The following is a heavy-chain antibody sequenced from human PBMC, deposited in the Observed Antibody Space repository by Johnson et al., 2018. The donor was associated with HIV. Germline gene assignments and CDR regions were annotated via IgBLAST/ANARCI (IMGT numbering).Heavy chain of an antibody. CDR1: GFTFSSYG. CDR3: KISSSTGFEF. J-gene: IGHJ3*01. V-gene: IGHV3-30*03. CDR2: ISYDGNNK. D-gene: IGHD6-6*01. Sequence: QVQLVESGGGVVQPGRSLRLSCAASGFTFSSYGMHWVRQAPGMGLEWVAVISYDGNNKYYADSVKGRFTISRDNSKNTLYLQMNSLRAEDTAVYYCKISSSTGFEFWGQGTMVTVSS.